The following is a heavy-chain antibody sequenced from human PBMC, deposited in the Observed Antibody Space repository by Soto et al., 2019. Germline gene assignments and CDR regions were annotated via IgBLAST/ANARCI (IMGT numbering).Heavy chain of an antibody. D-gene: IGHD2-2*01. CDR2: IVDSGGRA. J-gene: IGHJ6*02. Sequence: PGGSLRLSCAASGFAFSTYAMNWFRQAPGKGLEWVSGIVDSGGRAFYADSVQGRFTISRDNSKNTLYLEMNNLRAEDTAISYCAPVPAASSYYNTDVWGQGTTVTVSS. V-gene: IGHV3-23*01. CDR1: GFAFSTYA. CDR3: APVPAASSYYNTDV.